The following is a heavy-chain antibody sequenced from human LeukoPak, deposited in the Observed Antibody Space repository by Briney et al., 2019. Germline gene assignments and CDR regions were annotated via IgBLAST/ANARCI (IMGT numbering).Heavy chain of an antibody. J-gene: IGHJ4*02. D-gene: IGHD3-10*01. V-gene: IGHV3-30-3*01. CDR1: GFTFSSYA. CDR3: ARVPYGSGTRGPYYFDY. Sequence: PGRSLRLSCAAPGFTFSSYAMHWVRQAPGKGLEWVAVISYDGSNKYYADSVKGRFTISRDNSTNTLYLQMNSLRAEDTAVYYCARVPYGSGTRGPYYFDYWGQGTLVTVSS. CDR2: ISYDGSNK.